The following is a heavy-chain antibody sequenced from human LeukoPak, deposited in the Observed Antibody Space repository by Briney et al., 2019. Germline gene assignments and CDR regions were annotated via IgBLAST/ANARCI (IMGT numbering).Heavy chain of an antibody. D-gene: IGHD5-18*01. CDR1: GFTFSRYW. CDR2: IDSDGVDT. J-gene: IGHJ6*02. V-gene: IGHV3-74*01. Sequence: GGSLRLSCAASGFTFSRYWLHWVRQSPGKGLVWVSRIDSDGVDTTYADSVRGRFTISRDNAKNTLYLQMNTLRPEDTAVYYCGREDRFGYNYAYGMDVWGQGTPVTVSS. CDR3: GREDRFGYNYAYGMDV.